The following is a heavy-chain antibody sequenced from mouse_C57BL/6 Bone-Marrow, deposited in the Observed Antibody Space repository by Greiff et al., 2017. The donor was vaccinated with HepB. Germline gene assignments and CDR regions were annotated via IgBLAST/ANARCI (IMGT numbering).Heavy chain of an antibody. J-gene: IGHJ2*01. D-gene: IGHD1-1*01. V-gene: IGHV1-81*01. CDR3: ASETTVVDY. CDR1: GYTFTSYG. CDR2: IHPRSGNT. Sequence: QVQLQQSGAELARPGASVKLSCKASGYTFTSYGISWVKQRTGQGLEWIGEIHPRSGNTYYNEKFKGKATLTADKSSSTAYMELRSLTSEDSALYFCASETTVVDYWGQGTTLTVSS.